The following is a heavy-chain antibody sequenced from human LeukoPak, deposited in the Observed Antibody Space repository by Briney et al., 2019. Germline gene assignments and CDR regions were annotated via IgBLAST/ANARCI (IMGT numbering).Heavy chain of an antibody. CDR3: ARGSGSYYDWYFDL. Sequence: ASVKVSCKASGYTFTSYGISWVRQAPGQGLEWMGWISAYNGNTNYAQKLQGRVTMTTDTSTSTAYMELRSLRSDDTAMYYYARGSGSYYDWYFDLWGRGTLVTVSS. J-gene: IGHJ2*01. CDR2: ISAYNGNT. CDR1: GYTFTSYG. D-gene: IGHD1-26*01. V-gene: IGHV1-18*01.